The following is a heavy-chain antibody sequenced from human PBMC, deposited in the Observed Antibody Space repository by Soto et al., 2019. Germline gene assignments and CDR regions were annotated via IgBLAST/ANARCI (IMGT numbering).Heavy chain of an antibody. D-gene: IGHD5-12*01. CDR2: ISAYNGNT. CDR1: GYTFTSYG. V-gene: IGHV1-18*01. J-gene: IGHJ6*02. CDR3: AREGGGGYDLFSYYYYGMDV. Sequence: QVQLVQSGAEVKKPGASVKVSCKASGYTFTSYGISWVRQAPGQGLEWMGWISAYNGNTNYAQKLQGRVTMTTDTSTSTAYMELRSLRSDDAAVYYCAREGGGGYDLFSYYYYGMDVWGQGTTVTVSS.